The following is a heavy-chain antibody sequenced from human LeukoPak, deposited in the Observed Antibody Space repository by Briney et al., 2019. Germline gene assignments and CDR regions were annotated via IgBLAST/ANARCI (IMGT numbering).Heavy chain of an antibody. Sequence: SETLSLTCTVSGGSISSYYWSWIRQPPGKGLEWIGYIYTSGSTNYNPSLKSRVTISVDTSKNQFSLKLSSVTAADTAVYYCASGTTYYDSSGYYFDYWGQGTLVTVSS. CDR2: IYTSGST. D-gene: IGHD3-22*01. V-gene: IGHV4-4*09. CDR1: GGSISSYY. J-gene: IGHJ4*02. CDR3: ASGTTYYDSSGYYFDY.